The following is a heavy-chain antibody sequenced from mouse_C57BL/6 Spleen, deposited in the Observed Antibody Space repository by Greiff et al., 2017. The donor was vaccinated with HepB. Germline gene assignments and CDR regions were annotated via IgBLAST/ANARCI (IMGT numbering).Heavy chain of an antibody. D-gene: IGHD2-2*01. CDR2: INPNNGGT. CDR1: GYTFTDYN. J-gene: IGHJ2*01. Sequence: VQLQQSGPELVKPGASVKMSCKASGYTFTDYNMHWVKQSHGKSLEWIGYINPNNGGTSYNQKFKGKATLTVNKSSSTAYMELRSLTSEDSAVYYCARSGYREGYFDYWGQGTTLTVSS. V-gene: IGHV1-22*01. CDR3: ARSGYREGYFDY.